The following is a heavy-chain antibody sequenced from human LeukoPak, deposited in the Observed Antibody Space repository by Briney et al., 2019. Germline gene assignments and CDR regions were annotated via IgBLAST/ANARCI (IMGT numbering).Heavy chain of an antibody. CDR2: LLDSWRT. CDR1: GASMSTHY. J-gene: IGHJ4*02. V-gene: IGHV4-59*11. D-gene: IGHD5-18*01. Sequence: SETLSLTCTVSGASMSTHYWSWLRQPPGKGLEWIGYLLDSWRTKDNPSLQSRVTLSADTSKNQFSLRLTSVTAADTTVYYCATIRRGSIYGYFDFWGQGILVTVSS. CDR3: ATIRRGSIYGYFDF.